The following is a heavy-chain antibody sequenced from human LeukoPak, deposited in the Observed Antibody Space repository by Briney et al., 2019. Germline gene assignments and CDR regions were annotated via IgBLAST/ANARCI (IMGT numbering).Heavy chain of an antibody. V-gene: IGHV3-48*03. CDR2: ISSSGSTI. CDR1: GFTFSHYE. Sequence: GGSLRLSCAASGFTFSHYEMSWVRQAPGKGLEWVSYISSSGSTIYYADSVKGRFTISRDNAKNSLYLQMNSLRAEDTAVYYCAELGITMIGGVWGKGTTVTISS. J-gene: IGHJ6*04. D-gene: IGHD3-10*02. CDR3: AELGITMIGGV.